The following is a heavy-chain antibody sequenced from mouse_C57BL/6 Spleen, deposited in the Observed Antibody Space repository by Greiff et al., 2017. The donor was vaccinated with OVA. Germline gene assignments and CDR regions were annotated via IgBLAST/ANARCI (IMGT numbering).Heavy chain of an antibody. J-gene: IGHJ2*01. CDR2: IYPGDGDT. CDR1: GYAFSSSW. Sequence: QVQLQQSGPELVKPGASVKISCKASGYAFSSSWMNWVKQRPGKGLEWIGRIYPGDGDTNYNGKFKGKATLTADKSSSTAYMQLSSLTSEDSAVYFCARGGYYYGSSYENDYWGQGTTLTVSS. CDR3: ARGGYYYGSSYENDY. V-gene: IGHV1-82*01. D-gene: IGHD1-1*01.